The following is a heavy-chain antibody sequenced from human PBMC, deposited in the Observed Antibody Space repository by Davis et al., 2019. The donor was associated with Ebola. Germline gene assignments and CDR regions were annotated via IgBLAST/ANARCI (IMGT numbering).Heavy chain of an antibody. CDR1: GFTFSSYA. V-gene: IGHV3-30-3*01. Sequence: PGGSLRLSCAASGFTFSSYAMHWVRQAPGKGLEWVAVISYDGSNKYYADSVKGRFTISRDNSKNTLYLQMNSLRAEDTAVYYCAKGYCSSTSCYPYYYYYYMDVWGKGTTVTVSS. CDR3: AKGYCSSTSCYPYYYYYYMDV. CDR2: ISYDGSNK. J-gene: IGHJ6*03. D-gene: IGHD2-2*01.